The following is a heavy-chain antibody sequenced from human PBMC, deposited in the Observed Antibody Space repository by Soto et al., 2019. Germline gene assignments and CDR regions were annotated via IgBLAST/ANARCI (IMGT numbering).Heavy chain of an antibody. CDR2: INHSGST. D-gene: IGHD5-18*01. J-gene: IGHJ6*02. CDR3: ARKRLWLKRDYYGMDV. Sequence: SETLSLTCAVYGGSFSGYYWSWIRQPPGKGLEWIGEINHSGSTNYNPSLKSRVTISVDTSKNQFSLKLSSVTAADTAVYYCARKRLWLKRDYYGMDVWGQGTTVTVSS. CDR1: GGSFSGYY. V-gene: IGHV4-34*01.